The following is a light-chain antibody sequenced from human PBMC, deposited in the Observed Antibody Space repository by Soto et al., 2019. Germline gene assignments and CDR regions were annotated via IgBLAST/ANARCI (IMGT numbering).Light chain of an antibody. CDR3: QQYNDWPSLT. V-gene: IGKV3-15*01. Sequence: EIVMTQSPGTLSVSPGGRATLSCRASQSVSSRLAWYQQKPGQAPSLLIYGASTRAAGIPARFSGSGSGTEFTLPITSLQSEDVAVYYYQQYNDWPSLTFGGGTKVEIK. CDR1: QSVSSR. CDR2: GAS. J-gene: IGKJ4*01.